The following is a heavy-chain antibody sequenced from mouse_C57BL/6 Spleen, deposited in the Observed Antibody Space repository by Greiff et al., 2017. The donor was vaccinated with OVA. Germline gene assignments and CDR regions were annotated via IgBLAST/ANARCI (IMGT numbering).Heavy chain of an antibody. CDR3: ARGDYGQYYFDY. CDR1: GYTFTSYT. Sequence: VQGVESGAELARPGASVKMSCKASGYTFTSYTMHWVKQRPGQGLEWIGYINPSSGYTKYNQKFKDKATLTADKSSSTAYMQLSSLTSEDSAVYYCARGDYGQYYFDYWGQGTTLTVSS. J-gene: IGHJ2*01. V-gene: IGHV1-4*01. CDR2: INPSSGYT. D-gene: IGHD2-4*01.